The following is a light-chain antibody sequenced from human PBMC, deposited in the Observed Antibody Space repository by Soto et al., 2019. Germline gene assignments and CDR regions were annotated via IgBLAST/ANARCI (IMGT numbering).Light chain of an antibody. CDR3: LLSYSGARGV. V-gene: IGLV7-46*01. J-gene: IGLJ3*02. CDR1: TGAVTSGHY. CDR2: HTS. Sequence: QAVVTQETSLTVSPGGTVTLTCGSSTGAVTSGHYPYWFQQKPGQAPRTLIYHTSNKHSWTPARFSGSLLAGKAALTLSGAQPEDEDEYYCLLSYSGARGVFGGGTKVTVL.